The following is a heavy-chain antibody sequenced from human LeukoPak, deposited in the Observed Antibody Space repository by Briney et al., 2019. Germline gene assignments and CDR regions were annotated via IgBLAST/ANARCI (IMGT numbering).Heavy chain of an antibody. Sequence: GGSLRLSCAASGFTFSSYAMHRVRQAPGKGLEWVAVISYDGSNKYYADSVKGRFTISRDNSKNTLYLQMNSLRAEDTAVYYCARAGVSFEVYYYYYMAVWGKGTTVTVSS. CDR2: ISYDGSNK. V-gene: IGHV3-30*04. J-gene: IGHJ6*03. CDR1: GFTFSSYA. D-gene: IGHD3-10*01. CDR3: ARAGVSFEVYYYYYMAV.